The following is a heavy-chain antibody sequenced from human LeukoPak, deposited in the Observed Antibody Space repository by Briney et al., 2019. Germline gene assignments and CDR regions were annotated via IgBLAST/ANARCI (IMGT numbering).Heavy chain of an antibody. CDR3: TTVSRGSSSILIDY. CDR2: IKSKTDGGTT. V-gene: IGHV3-15*01. D-gene: IGHD6-6*01. J-gene: IGHJ4*02. CDR1: GFTFSNAW. Sequence: GGSLRLSCAASGFTFSNAWMSWVRRAPGKGLEWVGRIKSKTDGGTTDYAAPVKGRFTISRDDSKNTLYLQMNSLKTEDTAVYYCTTVSRGSSSILIDYWGQGTLVTVSS.